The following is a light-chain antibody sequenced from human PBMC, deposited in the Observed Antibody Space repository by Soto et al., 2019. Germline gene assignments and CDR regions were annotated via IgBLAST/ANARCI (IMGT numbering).Light chain of an antibody. V-gene: IGKV3-20*01. CDR2: AAS. J-gene: IGKJ4*01. CDR1: QSVSSSY. CDR3: RQYGRSLGFA. Sequence: EIVLTQSPGTLSLSPGERATLSCRASQSVSSSYLVWHQQKPGQAPRLLIYAASRRATGIPDRFSGSGSGTDFTLTISRLEPEDFAVYYCRQYGRSLGFAVGGGTKVDIK.